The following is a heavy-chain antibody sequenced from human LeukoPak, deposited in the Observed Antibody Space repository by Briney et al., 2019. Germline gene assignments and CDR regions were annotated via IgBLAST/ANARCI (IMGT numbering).Heavy chain of an antibody. CDR2: IYTSGST. D-gene: IGHD3-22*01. V-gene: IGHV4-4*07. Sequence: SETLSLTCTVSGGSISSYYGSWIRQPAGKGLEWIGRIYTSGSTNYNPSLKSRVTISVDTSKNQFSLKLSSVTAADTAVYYCARSEILYDSSGYYYVGHAFDIWGQGTMVTVSS. CDR3: ARSEILYDSSGYYYVGHAFDI. CDR1: GGSISSYY. J-gene: IGHJ3*02.